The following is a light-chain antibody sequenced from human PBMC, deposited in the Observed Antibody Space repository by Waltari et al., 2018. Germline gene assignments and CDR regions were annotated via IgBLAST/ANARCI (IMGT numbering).Light chain of an antibody. V-gene: IGKV3-20*01. CDR1: QGVGKY. Sequence: EIVLTQSPGTLSLSPGERATLSCRASQGVGKYLAWYQQRPGQAPRLLLYHTSIRATGIPDRFSGSGYGTDFSLTISRLEPEDFAVYYCQKYDFLPATFG. CDR3: QKYDFLPAT. CDR2: HTS. J-gene: IGKJ1*01.